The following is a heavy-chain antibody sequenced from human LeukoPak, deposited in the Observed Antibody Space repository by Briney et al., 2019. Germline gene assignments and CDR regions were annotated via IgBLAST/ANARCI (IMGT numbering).Heavy chain of an antibody. V-gene: IGHV4-34*01. D-gene: IGHD3-16*01. CDR2: INHSGST. J-gene: IGHJ6*02. CDR1: GGSFSGYY. Sequence: SETLSLTCAVYGGSFSGYYWSWIRQPPGKGLEWIGEINHSGSTNYNPSLKSRVTISVDTSKNQFSLKLSSVTAADTAVYYCARAPSPLFSPGRWNGIDVWGQGTTVTVSS. CDR3: ARAPSPLFSPGRWNGIDV.